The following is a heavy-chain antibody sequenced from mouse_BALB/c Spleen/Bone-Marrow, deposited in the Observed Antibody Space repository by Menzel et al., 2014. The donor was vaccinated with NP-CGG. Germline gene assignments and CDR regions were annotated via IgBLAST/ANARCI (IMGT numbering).Heavy chain of an antibody. CDR1: GFSLIKFG. Sequence: VQLQQSGPGLVQPSQSLSITCTVSGFSLIKFGIHWVRQPPGKGLEWLGVIWSGGTTDYNAVFKSRLSISKDKSKSQVFIKMNSLQADDTAVYYCARSGNHDYFDYGGQGTTLTVSS. CDR3: ARSGNHDYFDY. CDR2: IWSGGTT. D-gene: IGHD2-1*01. J-gene: IGHJ2*01. V-gene: IGHV2-4*02.